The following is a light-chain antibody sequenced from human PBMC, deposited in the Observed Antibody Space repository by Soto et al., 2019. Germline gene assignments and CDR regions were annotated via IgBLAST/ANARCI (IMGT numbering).Light chain of an antibody. CDR3: SSYTSSRIDYV. Sequence: QSVLTQPASVSGSPGQSITISCTGTSSDVGGYNYVSWYQQHPGKAPKLMIYEVSNRPSGVSNRFSGSKSGNTASLTISGLQAEDEADYYCSSYTSSRIDYVFGTGTKVTVL. V-gene: IGLV2-14*01. J-gene: IGLJ1*01. CDR1: SSDVGGYNY. CDR2: EVS.